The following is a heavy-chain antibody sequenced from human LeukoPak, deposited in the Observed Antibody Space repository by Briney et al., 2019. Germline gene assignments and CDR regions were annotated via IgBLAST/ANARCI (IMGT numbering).Heavy chain of an antibody. CDR1: GFTFSSYA. CDR3: AREISTSSSWYGDDAFDI. J-gene: IGHJ3*02. Sequence: PGGSLRLSCTASGFTFSSYAIHWVRQAPGKGLEWATLISYEGSSKYYADSVRGRFIISRDNSKNTLFLQMNSLRTEDTAVYYCAREISTSSSWYGDDAFDIWGQGTMVTVSS. D-gene: IGHD6-13*01. CDR2: ISYEGSSK. V-gene: IGHV3-30-3*01.